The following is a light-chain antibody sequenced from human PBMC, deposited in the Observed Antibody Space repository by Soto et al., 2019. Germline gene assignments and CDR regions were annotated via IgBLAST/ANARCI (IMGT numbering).Light chain of an antibody. V-gene: IGKV3-11*01. CDR1: QSVGNN. CDR3: QQRSNWPRT. CDR2: GAS. Sequence: EIVLTQSPATLSLSPGERATLSFRASQSVGNNLAWYQQKPGRAPGLLIYGASSRATGIPDRFSGSGSGTDFTLTISSLEPEDFAVYYCQQRSNWPRTFGQGTRLEIK. J-gene: IGKJ5*01.